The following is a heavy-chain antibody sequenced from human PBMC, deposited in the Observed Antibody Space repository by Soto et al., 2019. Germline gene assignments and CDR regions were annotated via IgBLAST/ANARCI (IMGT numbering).Heavy chain of an antibody. CDR2: ITRDGYNK. J-gene: IGHJ4*02. Sequence: GGSLRLSCAGSGFIFKNYALNWVRQTPGKGLEWVASITRDGYNKYYADSVKGRFTISRDNSRDTLSLQMTALRTEDSSIHYCTKSSGGSSSVGMDYWGQGTRVTVSS. CDR1: GFIFKNYA. V-gene: IGHV3-30*04. CDR3: TKSSGGSSSVGMDY. D-gene: IGHD6-6*01.